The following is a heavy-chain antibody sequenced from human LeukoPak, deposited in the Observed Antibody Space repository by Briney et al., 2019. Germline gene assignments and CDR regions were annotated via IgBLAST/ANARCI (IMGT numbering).Heavy chain of an antibody. V-gene: IGHV1-2*02. D-gene: IGHD4-23*01. Sequence: ASVKVSCKASGYTFTGYYMHWVRQAPGQGLEWMGWINPNSGGTNYAQKFQGRVTMTRDTSISTAYMELSRLRSDDTAVYYCARSIWTPVVTPHDAFDIWGQGTMVTVSS. J-gene: IGHJ3*02. CDR1: GYTFTGYY. CDR3: ARSIWTPVVTPHDAFDI. CDR2: INPNSGGT.